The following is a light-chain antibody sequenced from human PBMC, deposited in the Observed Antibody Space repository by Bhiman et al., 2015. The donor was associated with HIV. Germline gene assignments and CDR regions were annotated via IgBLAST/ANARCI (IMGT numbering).Light chain of an antibody. CDR3: QVWDSSSDHLVV. CDR2: YDT. V-gene: IGLV3-21*04. CDR1: NIGRKS. Sequence: SYVLTQSPSVSVAPGKTARITCGGNNIGRKSVHWYQQKPGQAPVLIIYYDTDRPSGVPERFSASNSGNTATLTIRRVEAGDEADYYCQVWDSSSDHLVVFGGGTKLTVL. J-gene: IGLJ2*01.